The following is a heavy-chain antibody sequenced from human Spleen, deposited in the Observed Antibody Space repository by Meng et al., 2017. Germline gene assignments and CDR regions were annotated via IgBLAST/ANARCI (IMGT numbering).Heavy chain of an antibody. D-gene: IGHD2-8*01. Sequence: GESLKISCAASGFTFSSYEMNWVRQAPGKGLEWVSYMSRSGNIIYYADSVKGRFTISRDNAKNSLYLQMNSLRAEDTAVYYCARGIVLIDWGQGTLVTVSS. CDR1: GFTFSSYE. V-gene: IGHV3-48*03. CDR3: ARGIVLID. CDR2: MSRSGNII. J-gene: IGHJ4*02.